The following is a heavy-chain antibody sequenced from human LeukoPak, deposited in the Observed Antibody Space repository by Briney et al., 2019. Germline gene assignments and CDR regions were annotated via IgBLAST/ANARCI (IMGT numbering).Heavy chain of an antibody. V-gene: IGHV5-51*01. CDR1: GYSFTKYW. J-gene: IGHJ6*03. Sequence: GESLKISCKGSGYSFTKYWIGWVRQRPGKDLEWVGIIYPSDSDSRYSPSFQGQVTISADKSISTAYLQWSSLQASDTAMYYCARRSGLAAADYYYYMDVWGKGTTVTVSS. CDR3: ARRSGLAAADYYYYMDV. D-gene: IGHD6-13*01. CDR2: IYPSDSDS.